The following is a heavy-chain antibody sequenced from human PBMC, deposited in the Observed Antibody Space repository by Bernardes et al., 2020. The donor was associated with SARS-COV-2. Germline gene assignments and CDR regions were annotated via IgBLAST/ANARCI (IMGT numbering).Heavy chain of an antibody. D-gene: IGHD3-22*01. J-gene: IGHJ2*01. Sequence: GGSLRPSCTASGFTFRSSWMHWVRQAPGKGLVWVPRSNGDGSDTTYADSVKGRFTTSRDNAKNTLYLQMNSLRAEDTAVYYCARSMTGGYFDLWGRGTLVTVSS. CDR2: SNGDGSDT. CDR1: GFTFRSSW. V-gene: IGHV3-74*01. CDR3: ARSMTGGYFDL.